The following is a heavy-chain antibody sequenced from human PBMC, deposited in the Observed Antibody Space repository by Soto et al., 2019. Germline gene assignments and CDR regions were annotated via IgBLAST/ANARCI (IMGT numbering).Heavy chain of an antibody. CDR3: ARARGGHPLYDY. D-gene: IGHD2-15*01. CDR2: INLIFGTA. Sequence: QVQLVQSGAEVKKPGSSVKVSCKASGGTFSSYAISWVRQAPGQGLEWMGGINLIFGTANYAQKFQGSITITADESTSTAYIELSSLRSEDTTVYYCARARGGHPLYDYWGQGTLVTGSS. J-gene: IGHJ4*02. V-gene: IGHV1-69*01. CDR1: GGTFSSYA.